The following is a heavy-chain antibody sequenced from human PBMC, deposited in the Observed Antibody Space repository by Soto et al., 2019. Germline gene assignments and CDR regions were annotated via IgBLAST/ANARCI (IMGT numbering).Heavy chain of an antibody. Sequence: QVQLVESGGGVVQPGRSLRLSCAASGFTFSSYAMHWVRQAPGKGLEWVAVISYDGSNKYYADSVKGRFTISRDNSKNTLYLQMNSLRAEDTAVYYCAREPAVAGGMDVWGQGTTVTVSS. D-gene: IGHD6-19*01. J-gene: IGHJ6*02. CDR3: AREPAVAGGMDV. CDR1: GFTFSSYA. CDR2: ISYDGSNK. V-gene: IGHV3-30-3*01.